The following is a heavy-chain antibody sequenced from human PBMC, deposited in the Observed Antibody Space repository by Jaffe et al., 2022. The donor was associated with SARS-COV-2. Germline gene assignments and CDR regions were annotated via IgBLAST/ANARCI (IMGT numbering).Heavy chain of an antibody. D-gene: IGHD2-2*01. Sequence: QVQLQESGPGLVKPSQTLSLTCTVSGGSISSGSYYWSWIRQPAGKGLEWIGRIYTSGSTNYNPSLKSRVTISVDTSKNQFSLKLSSVTAADTAVYYCARESWPPVSRDLYYYYGMDVWGQGTTVTVSS. CDR1: GGSISSGSYY. J-gene: IGHJ6*02. V-gene: IGHV4-61*02. CDR2: IYTSGST. CDR3: ARESWPPVSRDLYYYYGMDV.